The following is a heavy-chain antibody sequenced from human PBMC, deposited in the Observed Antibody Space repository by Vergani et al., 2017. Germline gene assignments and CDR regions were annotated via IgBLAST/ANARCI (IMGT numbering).Heavy chain of an antibody. CDR3: ARDLNDYGADGAIFDY. V-gene: IGHV3-7*03. Sequence: EVQLVESGGGLVQPGGSLRLSCAASGFTFSSYWMSWVRQAPGKGLEWVANIKQDGSEKYYVDSVKGRFTISRDNAKNSLYLQMNSLRAEDTAVYYCARDLNDYGADGAIFDYWGQGTLVTVSS. D-gene: IGHD4-17*01. CDR2: IKQDGSEK. J-gene: IGHJ4*02. CDR1: GFTFSSYW.